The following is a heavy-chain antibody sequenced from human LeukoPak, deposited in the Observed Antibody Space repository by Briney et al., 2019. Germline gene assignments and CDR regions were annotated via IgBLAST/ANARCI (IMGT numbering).Heavy chain of an antibody. J-gene: IGHJ4*02. CDR3: ARDIGYSKGFFDY. CDR2: IRHDENDENNK. V-gene: IGHV3-30*02. CDR1: GFIFSSCG. Sequence: GGSLRLSCAASGFIFSSCGMYWVRQAPGKGLEWVAFIRHDENDENNKYYANSVKGRFPISRDNSKNTLYLQMGSLRAEGTAVYYCARDIGYSKGFFDYWGQGTLVTVSS. D-gene: IGHD5-12*01.